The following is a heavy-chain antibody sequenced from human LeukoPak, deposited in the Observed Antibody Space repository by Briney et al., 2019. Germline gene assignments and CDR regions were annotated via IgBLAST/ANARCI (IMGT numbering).Heavy chain of an antibody. D-gene: IGHD5-12*01. CDR1: GGSISSYY. CDR3: ARGGGYLYYFDY. Sequence: TSETLSLTCTVSGGSISSYYWSWIRQPPGKGLEWIGYIYYSGSTNYNPSLKSRVTISVDTSKNQFSLKLSSVTAADTAVYYCARGGGYLYYFDYWGQGTLVTVSS. CDR2: IYYSGST. V-gene: IGHV4-59*01. J-gene: IGHJ4*02.